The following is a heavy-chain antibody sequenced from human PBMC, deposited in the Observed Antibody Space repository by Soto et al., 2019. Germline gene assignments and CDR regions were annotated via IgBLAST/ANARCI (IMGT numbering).Heavy chain of an antibody. D-gene: IGHD3-10*01. CDR1: GGTFSSHT. J-gene: IGHJ4*02. Sequence: QVQLIQSGAEVKKPGSSVKVSCKVYGGTFSSHTLSWVRQAPGQGLEWMGRTIPFLGITNYALKFQARLTIIADKSTNTVYMDLNSLRSEDTGIYYSVSRGDNGRDYWGRGTLVTVSS. CDR2: TIPFLGIT. V-gene: IGHV1-69*02. CDR3: VSRGDNGRDY.